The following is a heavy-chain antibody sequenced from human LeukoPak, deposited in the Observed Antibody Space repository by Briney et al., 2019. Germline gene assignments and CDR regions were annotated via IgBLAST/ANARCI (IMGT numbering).Heavy chain of an antibody. D-gene: IGHD3-9*01. Sequence: SETLSLTCTVSGGSISSSSYYWSWIRQPPGKGLEWIGYIYHSGSTSYNPSLKSRVTISVDRSKNQFSLKLSSVTAADTAVYYCARNNYDILTGYYSPPYYFDYWGQATLVTVSS. CDR2: IYHSGST. CDR1: GGSISSSSYY. CDR3: ARNNYDILTGYYSPPYYFDY. J-gene: IGHJ4*02. V-gene: IGHV4-30-2*01.